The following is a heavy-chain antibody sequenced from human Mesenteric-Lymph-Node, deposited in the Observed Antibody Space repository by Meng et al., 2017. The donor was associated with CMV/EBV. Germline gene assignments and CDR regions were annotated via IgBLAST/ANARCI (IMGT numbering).Heavy chain of an antibody. Sequence: ASVKVSCKASGYTFASFGVSWVRQAPGQGLEWMGWVNGDNANTNYAQKLQGRVTMTTDTSTSTAYMELRSLRSDDTAVYYCARDSEWELRRPFDYWGQGTLVTVSS. V-gene: IGHV1-18*01. CDR2: VNGDNANT. D-gene: IGHD1-26*01. J-gene: IGHJ4*02. CDR3: ARDSEWELRRPFDY. CDR1: GYTFASFG.